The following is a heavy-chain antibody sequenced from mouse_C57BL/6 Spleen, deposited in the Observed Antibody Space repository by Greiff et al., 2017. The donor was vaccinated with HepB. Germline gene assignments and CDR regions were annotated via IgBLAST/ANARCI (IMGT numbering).Heavy chain of an antibody. CDR1: GFTFSSYA. CDR3: ARGGANWAFDY. CDR2: ISDGGSYT. J-gene: IGHJ2*01. D-gene: IGHD4-1*01. V-gene: IGHV5-4*03. Sequence: EVMLVESGGGLVKPGGSLKLSCAASGFTFSSYAMSWVRQTPEKRLEWVATISDGGSYTYYPDNVKGRFTISRDNAKNNLYLQMSHLKSEDTAMYYCARGGANWAFDYWGQGTTLTVSS.